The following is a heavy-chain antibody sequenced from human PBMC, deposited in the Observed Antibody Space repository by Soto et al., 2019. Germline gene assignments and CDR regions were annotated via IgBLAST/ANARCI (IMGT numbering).Heavy chain of an antibody. D-gene: IGHD1-1*01. CDR2: ISAYNGNT. CDR3: PRGRYGDY. Sequence: QVHLVQSGAEVKKPGASVKVSCKGSGYIFTTYGITWVRQAPGQGLEWMGWISAYNGNTNYAQKLQGRVTVTRDTSTITAYMELRNLRSDGTAVYYCPRGRYGDYWGQGALVTVSS. J-gene: IGHJ4*02. V-gene: IGHV1-18*01. CDR1: GYIFTTYG.